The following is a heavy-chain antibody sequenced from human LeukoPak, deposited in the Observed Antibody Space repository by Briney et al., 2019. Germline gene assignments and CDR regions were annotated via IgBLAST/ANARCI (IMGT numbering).Heavy chain of an antibody. CDR2: IIPIFGTA. J-gene: IGHJ5*02. CDR3: AITGLWFGEFSFDP. V-gene: IGHV1-69*05. CDR1: GGTFSSYA. Sequence: SVKFSCKASGGTFSSYAISWVRQAPGQGLEWMGGIIPIFGTANYAQKFQGRVTITTDESTSTAYMELSSLRSEDTAVYYCAITGLWFGEFSFDPWGQGTLVTVSS. D-gene: IGHD3-10*01.